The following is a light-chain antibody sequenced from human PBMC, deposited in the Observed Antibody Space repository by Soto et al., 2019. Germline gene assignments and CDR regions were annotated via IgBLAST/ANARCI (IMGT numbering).Light chain of an antibody. J-gene: IGLJ1*01. CDR1: SSDVGLYDY. CDR2: AVS. CDR3: SSYTSDSSYV. V-gene: IGLV2-14*01. Sequence: QSVLTQPASVSGSPGQSITISCTGTSSDVGLYDYVSWYQQHPGKAPQLMIYAVSNRPSGVSNRFSASKSGSTASLFTSGLQAEDEADYYCSSYTSDSSYVFGSGTKVTVL.